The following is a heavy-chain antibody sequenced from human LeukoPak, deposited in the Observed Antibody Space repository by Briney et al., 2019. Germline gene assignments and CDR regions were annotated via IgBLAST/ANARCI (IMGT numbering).Heavy chain of an antibody. CDR2: INPNSGDT. V-gene: IGHV1-2*02. Sequence: GASVKVSCKASGYTFTGYYIHWVRQAPGQGLEWTGWINPNSGDTNYAQKFQGRVTMTRDTSISTAYMELSRLRSDDTAVYYCAGIAAAAPFDYWGQGTLVTVSS. CDR3: AGIAAAAPFDY. CDR1: GYTFTGYY. J-gene: IGHJ4*02. D-gene: IGHD6-13*01.